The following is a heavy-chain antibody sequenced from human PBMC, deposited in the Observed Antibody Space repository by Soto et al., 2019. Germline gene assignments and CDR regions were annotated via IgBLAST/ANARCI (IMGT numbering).Heavy chain of an antibody. D-gene: IGHD3-3*01. J-gene: IGHJ5*02. CDR2: ISGSGST. CDR3: AKDPDYDFWGGYYIGGGWFDP. Sequence: GGSLRLSCAASGFTFSSYAMSWVRQAPGKGLEWVSGISGSGSTYYADSVKGRFTISRDNSKNTLYLQMNSLRAEDTAVYYCAKDPDYDFWGGYYIGGGWFDPWGQGTLVTVSS. CDR1: GFTFSSYA. V-gene: IGHV3-23*01.